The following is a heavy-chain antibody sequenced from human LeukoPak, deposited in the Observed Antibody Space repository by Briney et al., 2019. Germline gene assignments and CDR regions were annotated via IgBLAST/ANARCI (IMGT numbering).Heavy chain of an antibody. CDR3: ARRRLYYGSGSYYTYYFDY. Sequence: SETLSLTCAVYGGSFSGYYWSWIRQPPGKGLEWIGEINHSGSTNYNPSLKSRVTISVDTSKNQFSLKLSSVTAADTAVYYCARRRLYYGSGSYYTYYFDYWGQGTLVTVSS. CDR1: GGSFSGYY. D-gene: IGHD3-10*01. CDR2: INHSGST. V-gene: IGHV4-34*01. J-gene: IGHJ4*02.